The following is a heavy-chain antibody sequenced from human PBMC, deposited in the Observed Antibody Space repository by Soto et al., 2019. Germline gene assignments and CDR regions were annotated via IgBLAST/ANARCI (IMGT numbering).Heavy chain of an antibody. J-gene: IGHJ5*02. CDR1: GGTFSSYA. Sequence: SVKVSCKASGGTFSSYAISWVRQAPGQGLEWMGGIIPIFGTANYAQKFQGRVTITADESTSTAYLQWSSLRASDTAVYFCARGNVENWFGPWGQGTPVTVSS. CDR3: ARGNVENWFGP. V-gene: IGHV1-69*13. CDR2: IIPIFGTA.